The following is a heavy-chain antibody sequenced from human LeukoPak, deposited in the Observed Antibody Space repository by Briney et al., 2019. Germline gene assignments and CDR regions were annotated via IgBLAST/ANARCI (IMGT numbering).Heavy chain of an antibody. CDR2: IIPIFGTA. CDR1: GVTFSSYA. CDR3: ARHNTAGFDY. V-gene: IGHV1-69*05. D-gene: IGHD5-18*01. Sequence: SVKVSCKASGVTFSSYAISWVRQAPGQGLEWMGRIIPIFGTANYAQKFQGRVTITTDESTSTAYMELSSLRSEDTAVYYCARHNTAGFDYWGQGTLVTVSS. J-gene: IGHJ4*02.